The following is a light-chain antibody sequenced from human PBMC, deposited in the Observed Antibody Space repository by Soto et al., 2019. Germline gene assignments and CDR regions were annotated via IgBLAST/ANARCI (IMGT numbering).Light chain of an antibody. CDR2: ATS. CDR3: QQSYSAPLT. V-gene: IGKV1-39*01. CDR1: RSITKY. J-gene: IGKJ4*01. Sequence: DIQMAQSPSSLSASVGDRVTIACRASRSITKYVNWFQQKPGKAPKLLIYATSSLQSGVSSRFSGSGSGTDFTLTISSLQPEDFATYYCQQSYSAPLTFGGGTTVDIK.